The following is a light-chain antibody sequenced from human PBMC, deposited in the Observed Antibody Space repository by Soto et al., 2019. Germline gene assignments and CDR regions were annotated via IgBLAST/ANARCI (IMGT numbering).Light chain of an antibody. J-gene: IGLJ2*01. CDR1: SSDVGGYNY. CDR2: EVS. CDR3: SSYEASNNVGV. Sequence: QSALTQPPSASGAPGQSVTISCIGTSSDVGGYNYVSWYQQHPGKAPKLMIYEVSKRPSGVPDRFSGSKSGNTASLTVSGLQAEDEADYYCSSYEASNNVGVFGGGTQLTVL. V-gene: IGLV2-8*01.